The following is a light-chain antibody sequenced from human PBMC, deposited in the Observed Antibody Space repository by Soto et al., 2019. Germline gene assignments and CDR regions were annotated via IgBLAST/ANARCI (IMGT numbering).Light chain of an antibody. CDR1: SSDVGGYNY. CDR3: SSYTSSSPLYV. V-gene: IGLV2-14*01. J-gene: IGLJ1*01. CDR2: EVS. Sequence: QSALTQPASVSGSPGQSITISCTGTSSDVGGYNYVSWYQQHPGKAPKLMIYEVSNRPSGVSNHFSGSKSGNTASLTISGLQAEDEADYYCSSYTSSSPLYVFGPGTKVTVL.